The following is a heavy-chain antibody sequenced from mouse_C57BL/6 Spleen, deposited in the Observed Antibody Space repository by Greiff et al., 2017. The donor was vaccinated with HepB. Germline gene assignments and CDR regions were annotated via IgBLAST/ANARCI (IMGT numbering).Heavy chain of an antibody. V-gene: IGHV1-53*01. CDR3: ARASTVVAHWYFDV. J-gene: IGHJ1*03. CDR1: GYTFTSYW. Sequence: QVQLQQSGTELVKPGASVKLSCKASGYTFTSYWMHWVKQGPGQGLEWIGYVNPSNGGTNYNEKFKGKCTLTVDKSSSTAYMQLSSLTSEDSAFYYCARASTVVAHWYFDVWGTGTTVTVSS. D-gene: IGHD1-1*01. CDR2: VNPSNGGT.